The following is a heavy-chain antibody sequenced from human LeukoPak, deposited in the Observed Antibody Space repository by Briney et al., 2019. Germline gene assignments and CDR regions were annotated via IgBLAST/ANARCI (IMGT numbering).Heavy chain of an antibody. CDR3: ARVSIGFARGSLGY. V-gene: IGHV1-18*01. Sequence: ASVKVSCKASGYTFTSYGISWVRQAPGQGLEWMGWISAYNGNTNYAQKLQGRVTMTTDTSTSTAYMEPRSLRSDDTAVYYCARVSIGFARGSLGYWGQGTLVTVSS. J-gene: IGHJ4*02. CDR1: GYTFTSYG. CDR2: ISAYNGNT. D-gene: IGHD3-3*02.